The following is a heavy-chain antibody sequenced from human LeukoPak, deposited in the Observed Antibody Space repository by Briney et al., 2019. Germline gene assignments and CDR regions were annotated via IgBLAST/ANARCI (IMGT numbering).Heavy chain of an antibody. V-gene: IGHV4-59*08. CDR2: IYYSGST. CDR1: GGSISSYY. CDR3: ARARYYGSGTQGRFDY. D-gene: IGHD3-10*01. Sequence: SETLSLTCTVSGGSISSYYWSWIRQPPGKGLEWIGYIYYSGSTNYNPSLKSRVTISVDTSKNQFSLKLSSVTAADTAVYYCARARYYGSGTQGRFDYWGQGTLVTVSS. J-gene: IGHJ4*02.